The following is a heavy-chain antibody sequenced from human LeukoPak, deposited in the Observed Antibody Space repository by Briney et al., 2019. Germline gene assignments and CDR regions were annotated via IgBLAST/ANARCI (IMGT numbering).Heavy chain of an antibody. CDR3: AREGNYYDMDV. J-gene: IGHJ6*02. Sequence: GGSLRLSCAASGFSVGSNYMSWVRQALGKGLEWVSVIFSGGTTYYADSVKGRFTISRDNSKNTLYLQMNSLRAEDTAVYYCAREGNYYDMDVWGQGTTVTVSS. V-gene: IGHV3-53*01. CDR1: GFSVGSNY. CDR2: IFSGGTT.